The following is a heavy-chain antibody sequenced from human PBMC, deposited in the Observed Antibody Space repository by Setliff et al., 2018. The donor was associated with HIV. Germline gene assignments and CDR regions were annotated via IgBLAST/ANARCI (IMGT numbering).Heavy chain of an antibody. J-gene: IGHJ4*02. CDR3: ARVGPFEFDSSGYAEF. V-gene: IGHV1-18*01. Sequence: GASVKVPCKAPGYPFSGFAMSWVRQAPGQGLEWVAWISGYNGHTNYAQRFQGRVTVTTDTSTSTAYMELRSLRSDDTAVYFCARVGPFEFDSSGYAEFWGQGTPVTVSS. CDR1: GYPFSGFA. CDR2: ISGYNGHT. D-gene: IGHD3-22*01.